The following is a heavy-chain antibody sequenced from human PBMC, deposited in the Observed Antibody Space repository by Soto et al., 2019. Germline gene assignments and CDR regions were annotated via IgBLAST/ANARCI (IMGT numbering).Heavy chain of an antibody. CDR1: GGTFSSYA. V-gene: IGHV1-69*13. D-gene: IGHD2-8*01. CDR2: IIPIFGTA. Sequence: SVKVSCKASGGTFSSYAISWVRQAPGQGLEWMGGIIPIFGTANYAQKFQGRVTITADESTTTAYLELRRLTYDDTAVYFCAKNGHPPYYYYGMDVWGQGTTVTVSS. J-gene: IGHJ6*02. CDR3: AKNGHPPYYYYGMDV.